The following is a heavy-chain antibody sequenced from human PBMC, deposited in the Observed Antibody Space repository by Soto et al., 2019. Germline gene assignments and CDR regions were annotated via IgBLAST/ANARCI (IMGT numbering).Heavy chain of an antibody. V-gene: IGHV3-23*01. CDR2: IGVSGTST. Sequence: EVQLLESGGGLLQPGASLRLSCAASGFTFNSYDMSWVRQAPGKGLEWVSGIGVSGTSTFYADSVKGRFTISRDDSKNTRYLQMNSRRAEDTAIYYCAKVSWSGGSTNYWGQGTLVTVSS. CDR3: AKVSWSGGSTNY. D-gene: IGHD3-10*01. J-gene: IGHJ4*02. CDR1: GFTFNSYD.